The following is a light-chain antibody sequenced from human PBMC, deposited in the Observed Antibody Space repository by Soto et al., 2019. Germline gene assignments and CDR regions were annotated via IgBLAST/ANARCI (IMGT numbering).Light chain of an antibody. Sequence: EIVLTQSPGTLSLSPGERATLSCRANQSVSSSDLAWYQQKPGQAPRLLIYGASSRATGIPDRFSGSGSGTDFTLTISGLEPEDSAAYYCQRHGATFGQGTKVEIK. J-gene: IGKJ1*01. CDR1: QSVSSSD. CDR3: QRHGAT. V-gene: IGKV3-20*01. CDR2: GAS.